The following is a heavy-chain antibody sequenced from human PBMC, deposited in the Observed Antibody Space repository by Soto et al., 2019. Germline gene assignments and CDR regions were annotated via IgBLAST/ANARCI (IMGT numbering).Heavy chain of an antibody. Sequence: GASVKVSCKASGYSFTSYYVHWVRHAPGQGLEWMGVINPSGATTTYAQKFQGRVTMTRDKSISTAYLQWSSLKASDTAMYYCARHYCSSTSCYTHYYYYGMDVWGQGTTVTVSS. V-gene: IGHV1-46*01. CDR3: ARHYCSSTSCYTHYYYYGMDV. CDR2: INPSGATT. CDR1: GYSFTSYY. J-gene: IGHJ6*02. D-gene: IGHD2-2*02.